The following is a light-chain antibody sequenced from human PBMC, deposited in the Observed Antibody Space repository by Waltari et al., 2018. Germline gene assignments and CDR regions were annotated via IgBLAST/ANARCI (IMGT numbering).Light chain of an antibody. CDR3: QHHGSSPP. V-gene: IGKV3-20*01. Sequence: EIVLTQSPGTLSLSPGESATLSCRASQSLSSNYVAWYQQKPGQPPRLLTPAASRRATGIPDRFSGSGSGTDFTLTIRRLEPGDFAVYYCQHHGSSPPFGGGTKVEI. J-gene: IGKJ4*01. CDR2: AAS. CDR1: QSLSSNY.